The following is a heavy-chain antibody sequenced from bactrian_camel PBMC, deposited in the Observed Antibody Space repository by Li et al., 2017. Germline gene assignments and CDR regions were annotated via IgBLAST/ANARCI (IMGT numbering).Heavy chain of an antibody. Sequence: VQLVESGGGLVQPGGSLRLSCDASGITFVYYDMSWVRQTPEKGLEWVASIHSSGSVVVYADSAKGRFTISRDNAKNTVYPQLNSLKTEDMGMYYCANINGGNSHLEVWGQGTQVTVS. J-gene: IGHJ2*01. CDR3: ANINGGNSHLEV. D-gene: IGHD6*01. CDR2: IHSSGSVV. V-gene: IGHV3S40*01. CDR1: GITFVYYD.